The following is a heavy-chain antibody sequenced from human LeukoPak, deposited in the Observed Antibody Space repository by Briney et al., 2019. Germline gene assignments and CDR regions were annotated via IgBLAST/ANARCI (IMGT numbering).Heavy chain of an antibody. J-gene: IGHJ5*02. D-gene: IGHD6-6*01. Sequence: PSETLSLTCAVYGGSFSGYYWSWIRQPPGKGLEWIREINHSGSTNYNPSLKSRVTISVDTSKNQFSLKLSSVTAADTAVYYCARGSRREYSSSRWFDPWGQGTLVTVSS. CDR2: INHSGST. V-gene: IGHV4-34*01. CDR1: GGSFSGYY. CDR3: ARGSRREYSSSRWFDP.